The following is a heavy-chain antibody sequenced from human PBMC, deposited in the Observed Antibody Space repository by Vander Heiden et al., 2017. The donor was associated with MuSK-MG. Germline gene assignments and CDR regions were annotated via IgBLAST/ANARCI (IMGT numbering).Heavy chain of an antibody. CDR1: GFTFGDYA. CDR3: TRDLSLGIAARLYYYYMDV. CDR2: IRSKAYGGTT. Sequence: EVQLVESGGGLVKPGRSLRLSCTASGFTFGDYAMSWFRQAPGKGLEWVGFIRSKAYGGTTEHAASVKGRFTISRDDSKSFAYLQMNSLKTEDTAVYYCTRDLSLGIAARLYYYYMDVWGKGTTVTVSS. D-gene: IGHD6-6*01. J-gene: IGHJ6*03. V-gene: IGHV3-49*05.